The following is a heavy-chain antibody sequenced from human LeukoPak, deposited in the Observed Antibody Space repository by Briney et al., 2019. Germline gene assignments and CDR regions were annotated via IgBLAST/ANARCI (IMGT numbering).Heavy chain of an antibody. CDR3: ARGREQQLVPPTRRMFDP. D-gene: IGHD6-13*01. J-gene: IGHJ5*02. CDR1: GGSISSYY. Sequence: PSETLSLTCTVSGGSISSYYWSWIRQPPGKGLERIGYIYYSGSTNYNPSLKSRVTISVDASKNQFSLKLSSVTAADTAVYYCARGREQQLVPPTRRMFDPWGQGTLVTVSS. CDR2: IYYSGST. V-gene: IGHV4-59*12.